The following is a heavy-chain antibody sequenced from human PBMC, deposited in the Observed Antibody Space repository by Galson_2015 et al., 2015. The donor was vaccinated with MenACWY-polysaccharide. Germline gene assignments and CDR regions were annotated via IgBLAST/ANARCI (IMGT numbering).Heavy chain of an antibody. D-gene: IGHD3-3*01. CDR2: VNHSGNT. CDR3: ARGDFWSGSPWDF. Sequence: ETLSLTCAVNGGSFSDYYWTWIRQAPGMRPEWIGEVNHSGNTNYTPSLKSRVTISVGTSKNQFSLKLTSVTVADTAVYYCARGDFWSGSPWDFWGQGTLVTVSS. V-gene: IGHV4-34*01. CDR1: GGSFSDYY. J-gene: IGHJ4*02.